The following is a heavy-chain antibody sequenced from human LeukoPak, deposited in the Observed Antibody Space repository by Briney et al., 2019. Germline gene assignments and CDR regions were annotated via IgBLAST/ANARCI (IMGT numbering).Heavy chain of an antibody. CDR1: GFTFSSYW. J-gene: IGHJ6*03. D-gene: IGHD1-26*01. V-gene: IGHV3-7*01. Sequence: GGSLRLSCAASGFTFSSYWMTWVRQAPGKGLEWLANIKEDGGAKYYADSVKGRFTISRDNAKNSLYLQMNSLRDEDTAIYYCARDPYSGTYYQYYYYYMDVWGKGTTVTVSS. CDR3: ARDPYSGTYYQYYYYYMDV. CDR2: IKEDGGAK.